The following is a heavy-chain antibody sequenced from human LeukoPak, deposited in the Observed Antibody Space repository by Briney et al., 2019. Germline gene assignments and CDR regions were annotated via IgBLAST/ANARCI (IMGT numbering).Heavy chain of an antibody. CDR1: GFTFSSYE. CDR3: ARDTNDHHHSGCYGMDV. Sequence: GGSLRLSCAASGFTFSSYEMNWVRQAPGKGLEWVSYISSSGSTIYYADSVKGRFTISRDNAKNSLYLQMNSLRAEDTAVYYCARDTNDHHHSGCYGMDVWGKGTTVTVSS. CDR2: ISSSGSTI. D-gene: IGHD3-10*01. V-gene: IGHV3-48*03. J-gene: IGHJ6*04.